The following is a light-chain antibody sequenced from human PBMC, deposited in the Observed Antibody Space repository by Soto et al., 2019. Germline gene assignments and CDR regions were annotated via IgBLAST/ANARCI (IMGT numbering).Light chain of an antibody. CDR2: GNN. CDR3: AAWDGSLNNVL. CDR1: GSSIGTNT. Sequence: QSVLTQPPSASGTPVQRGSISCSGSGSSIGTNTVNWYRQLPGTAPKLLIYGNNQRPSGVPDRFSGSKSGTSASLAISGLQSEDEAEYYCAAWDGSLNNVLFGGGTKVTVL. J-gene: IGLJ2*01. V-gene: IGLV1-44*01.